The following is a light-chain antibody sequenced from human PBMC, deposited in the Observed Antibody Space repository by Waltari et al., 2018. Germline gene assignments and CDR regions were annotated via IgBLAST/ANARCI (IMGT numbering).Light chain of an antibody. CDR3: CSYAGSYVV. CDR2: DVS. CDR1: SRDVGGYNY. Sequence: QSALTQPRSVSGSPGQSVTISCTGTSRDVGGYNYVSWYQQHPGQAPKLMIYDVSKRPSGVPDRFSGSKSGNTASLTISGLQAEDEADYYCCSYAGSYVVFGGGTKLTVL. J-gene: IGLJ2*01. V-gene: IGLV2-11*01.